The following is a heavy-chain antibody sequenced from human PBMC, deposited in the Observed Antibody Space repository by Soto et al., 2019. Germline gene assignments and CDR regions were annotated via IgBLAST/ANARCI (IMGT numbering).Heavy chain of an antibody. CDR2: IWNDGNGY. D-gene: IGHD6-13*01. CDR1: GFTFNNYG. V-gene: IGHV3-33*01. Sequence: QVKLVESGGGVVQPGRSLRLSCAASGFTFNNYGMHWVRQAPGKGLEWVAVIWNDGNGYYYANSVKGRFTISRDNSKNTLYLQMSILRVEDTAVYYCARRQISPLTRGAASARGGMDVWGQGTTVTVSS. CDR3: ARRQISPLTRGAASARGGMDV. J-gene: IGHJ6*02.